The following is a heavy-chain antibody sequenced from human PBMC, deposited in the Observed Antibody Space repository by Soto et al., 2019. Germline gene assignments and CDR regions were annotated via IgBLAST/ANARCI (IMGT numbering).Heavy chain of an antibody. CDR3: ARDLWGYCGTDCYPLDV. CDR1: GGSFSGYI. J-gene: IGHJ6*02. V-gene: IGHV4-34*01. D-gene: IGHD2-21*02. CDR2: INHSGSA. Sequence: SETLSLTCDVYGGSFSGYIWTWIRQTPGKGLQWIGQINHSGSANYNPSLKSRVTISVDTSKSQFSLRLNSVTAADTAVYYCARDLWGYCGTDCYPLDVWGQGTTVTVSS.